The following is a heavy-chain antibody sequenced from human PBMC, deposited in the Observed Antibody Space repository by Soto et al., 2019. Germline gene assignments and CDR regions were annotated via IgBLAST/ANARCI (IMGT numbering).Heavy chain of an antibody. V-gene: IGHV1-18*01. CDR1: GYTFTSYG. CDR3: ARGYYYGSGSHRDLFDY. J-gene: IGHJ4*02. D-gene: IGHD3-10*01. CDR2: ISAYNGNT. Sequence: GESLKISCKASGYTFTSYGISWVRQAPGQGLEWMGWISAYNGNTNYAQKLQGRVTMTTDTSTSTAYMELRSLRSDDTAVYYCARGYYYGSGSHRDLFDYWGQGTLVTVSS.